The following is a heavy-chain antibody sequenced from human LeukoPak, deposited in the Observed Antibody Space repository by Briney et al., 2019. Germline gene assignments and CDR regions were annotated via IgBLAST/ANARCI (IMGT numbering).Heavy chain of an antibody. V-gene: IGHV3-30*18. J-gene: IGHJ4*02. D-gene: IGHD7-27*01. Sequence: GGSLRLSCAASGFTFSSYAMHWVRQAPGKGLEWVAVLSHDENYKHFADAVKGRFTVSRDNSKNTLYLQMNSLRAEDTAVYYCAKVQLGIGVDYWGQGTLVTVSS. CDR1: GFTFSSYA. CDR2: LSHDENYK. CDR3: AKVQLGIGVDY.